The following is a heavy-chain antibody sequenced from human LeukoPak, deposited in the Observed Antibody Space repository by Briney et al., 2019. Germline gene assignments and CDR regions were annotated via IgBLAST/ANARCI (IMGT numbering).Heavy chain of an antibody. CDR2: VNAGNGHT. CDR1: XYTFIXYX. D-gene: IGHD2-21*01. J-gene: IGHJ4*02. V-gene: IGHV1-3*01. Sequence: KVXCXASXYTFIXYXIHWVRQAPGQRXEWMGWVNAGNGHTKYSQNFQGRVTITRDSSASTVYMELSSLTSEDTAVYYCARGIWSARTVDYYLDSWGQGTLVTVSS. CDR3: ARGIWSARTVDYYLDS.